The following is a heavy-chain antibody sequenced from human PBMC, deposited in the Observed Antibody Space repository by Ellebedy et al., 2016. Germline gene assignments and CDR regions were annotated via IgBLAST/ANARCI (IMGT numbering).Heavy chain of an antibody. V-gene: IGHV3-48*04. CDR1: EFTFSSYS. CDR2: ISSSSSSI. CDR3: ARDRWELDGNYWYFDL. D-gene: IGHD4-23*01. Sequence: GESLKISCAASEFTFSSYSMNWVRQAPGKGLEWVSYISSSSSSIYYADSVKGRFTISRDNAKNSLYLQMNSLRAEDTAVYYCARDRWELDGNYWYFDLWGRGTLVTVSS. J-gene: IGHJ2*01.